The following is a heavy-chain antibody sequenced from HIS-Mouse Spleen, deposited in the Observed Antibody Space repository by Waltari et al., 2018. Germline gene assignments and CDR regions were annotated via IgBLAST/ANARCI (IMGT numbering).Heavy chain of an antibody. J-gene: IGHJ4*02. Sequence: QVQLVESGGGVVQPGRSLRLSCAASGFTFSSYGMHWVRQAPGKGMGWVEVIWYDGSNKYYGDSVKGRFTISRDNSKNTLYLQMNSLRAEDTAVYYCAKGKYYFDYWGQGTLVTVSS. CDR2: IWYDGSNK. V-gene: IGHV3-33*06. CDR1: GFTFSSYG. CDR3: AKGKYYFDY.